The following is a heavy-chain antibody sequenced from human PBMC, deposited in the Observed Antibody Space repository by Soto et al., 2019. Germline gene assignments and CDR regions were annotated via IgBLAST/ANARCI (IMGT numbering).Heavy chain of an antibody. J-gene: IGHJ4*02. D-gene: IGHD5-12*01. CDR1: GFSFSGYG. Sequence: EVQLLESGGGLVQPGGSLRLSCAASGFSFSGYGMSWVRQAPGQGLEWVSAISGSGSSTYYSDSVRGRFTISGDNSKNTLYLQMNSLRAEDTAVYFCAKASKGYTGYDLDYWGQGTLVAVSP. CDR3: AKASKGYTGYDLDY. CDR2: ISGSGSST. V-gene: IGHV3-23*01.